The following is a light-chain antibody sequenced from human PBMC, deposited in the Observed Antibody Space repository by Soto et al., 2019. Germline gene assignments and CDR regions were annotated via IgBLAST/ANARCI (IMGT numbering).Light chain of an antibody. CDR3: SSYTSSSTSSV. J-gene: IGLJ1*01. V-gene: IGLV2-14*01. CDR2: EVS. Sequence: QHSLAQPAAVSGSRGQSITIACTGTSSEVGGYNYVSWYEQHPGKAPKLIIYEVSNRPSGVSNRFSGSKSGNTASSTISGLQAEDDADYYCSSYTSSSTSSVFGTGTKVTVL. CDR1: SSEVGGYNY.